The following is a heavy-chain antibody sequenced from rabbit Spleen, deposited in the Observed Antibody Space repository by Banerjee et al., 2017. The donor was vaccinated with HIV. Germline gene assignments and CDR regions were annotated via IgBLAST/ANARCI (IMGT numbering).Heavy chain of an antibody. Sequence: QEQLVESGGGLVQPEGSLTLTCKASGFSFSSSYYICWVRQPPGKGLEWISCIAGSSSGFTYSATWAKGRFTCSKTSSTTVTLQMTSLTAADTATYFCTRDAGTGDYIDVYFSLWGPGTLVTVS. CDR3: TRDAGTGDYIDVYFSL. D-gene: IGHD8-1*01. CDR2: IAGSSSGFT. V-gene: IGHV1S45*01. CDR1: GFSFSSSYY. J-gene: IGHJ4*01.